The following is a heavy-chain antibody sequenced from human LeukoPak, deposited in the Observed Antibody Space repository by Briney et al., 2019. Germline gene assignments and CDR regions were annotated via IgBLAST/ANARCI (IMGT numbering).Heavy chain of an antibody. Sequence: AGGSLRFSCAASGFTFSSYTMKWVRQPPGKGLEWVSNIGTSSTTIYYADSVKGRFTISRDNAKNSMYLQMNSLRADDTAVYYCARFAAGGSYYYYMDVWSKGTTVTAYS. CDR3: ARFAAGGSYYYYMDV. J-gene: IGHJ6*03. V-gene: IGHV3-48*01. D-gene: IGHD6-25*01. CDR2: IGTSSTTI. CDR1: GFTFSSYT.